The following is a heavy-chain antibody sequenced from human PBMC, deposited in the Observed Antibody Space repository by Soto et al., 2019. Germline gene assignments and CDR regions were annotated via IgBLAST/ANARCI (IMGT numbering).Heavy chain of an antibody. Sequence: ASVKVSCKASGYTFTGYYMHWVRQAPGQGXEWMGWINPNSGGTNYAQKFQGRVTMTRDTSISTAYMELSRLRSDDTAVYYCATVPMTTVTTGYYYGMDVWGQGTTVTVSS. V-gene: IGHV1-2*02. CDR1: GYTFTGYY. CDR2: INPNSGGT. J-gene: IGHJ6*02. D-gene: IGHD4-17*01. CDR3: ATVPMTTVTTGYYYGMDV.